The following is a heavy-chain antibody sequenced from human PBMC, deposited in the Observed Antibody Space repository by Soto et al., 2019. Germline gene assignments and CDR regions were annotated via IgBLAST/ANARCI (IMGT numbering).Heavy chain of an antibody. CDR3: AKDGCSGGSCLYFDY. D-gene: IGHD2-15*01. V-gene: IGHV3-9*01. J-gene: IGHJ4*02. Sequence: GGSLRLSCAASGFTFDDYAMHWVRQAPGKGLVWVSGISWNSGSIGYADSVKGRFTISRDNAKNSLYLQMNSLRAEDSALYYCAKDGCSGGSCLYFDYWGQGTLVTVSS. CDR2: ISWNSGSI. CDR1: GFTFDDYA.